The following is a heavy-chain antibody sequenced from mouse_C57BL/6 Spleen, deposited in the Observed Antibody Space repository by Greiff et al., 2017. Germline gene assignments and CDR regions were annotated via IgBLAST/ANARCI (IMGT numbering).Heavy chain of an antibody. Sequence: EVKVVESEGGLVQPGSSMKLSCTASGFTFSDYYMAWVRQVPEKGLEWVANINYDGSSTYYLDSLKSRFIISRDNAKNILYLQMRSLKSEDTATYYCARDGYSNYAMDYWGQGTSVTVSS. J-gene: IGHJ4*01. D-gene: IGHD2-5*01. CDR3: ARDGYSNYAMDY. V-gene: IGHV5-16*01. CDR1: GFTFSDYY. CDR2: INYDGSST.